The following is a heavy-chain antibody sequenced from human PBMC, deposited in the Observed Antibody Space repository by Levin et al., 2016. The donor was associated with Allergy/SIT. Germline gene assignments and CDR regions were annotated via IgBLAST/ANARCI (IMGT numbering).Heavy chain of an antibody. CDR3: AKYSGSYEYGSRGELDY. CDR1: GFTLSSYG. J-gene: IGHJ4*02. Sequence: GGSLRLSCAASGFTLSSYGMHWVRQAPGKGLEWVAVISYDGSNKYYADSVKGRFTISRDNSKNTLYLQMNSLRAEDTAVYYCAKYSGSYEYGSRGELDYWGQGTLVTVSS. CDR2: ISYDGSNK. D-gene: IGHD1-26*01. V-gene: IGHV3-30*18.